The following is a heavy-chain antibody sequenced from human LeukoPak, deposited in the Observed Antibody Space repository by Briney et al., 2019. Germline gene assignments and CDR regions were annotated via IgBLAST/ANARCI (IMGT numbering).Heavy chain of an antibody. Sequence: GRSLRLSCTASGFNFGDYGMSWVRQAPGKGLERVSFIRSKANGETTQYAASVKGRFTISRDDSKSITYLEMSSLKTQDTAVYYCTNRLPDYSGSSGSYSYYFDDWGQGTLVTVSS. D-gene: IGHD3-10*01. CDR2: IRSKANGETT. CDR1: GFNFGDYG. V-gene: IGHV3-49*04. CDR3: TNRLPDYSGSSGSYSYYFDD. J-gene: IGHJ4*02.